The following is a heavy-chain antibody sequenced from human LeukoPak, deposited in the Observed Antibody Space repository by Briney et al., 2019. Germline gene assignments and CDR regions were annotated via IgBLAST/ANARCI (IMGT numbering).Heavy chain of an antibody. D-gene: IGHD6-13*01. J-gene: IGHJ4*02. V-gene: IGHV3-33*01. CDR1: GFTFSSYG. CDR2: TWYDGRNK. CDR3: ARDPYSSSSGSGDY. Sequence: GGSLRLSSAASGFTFSSYGMHWVRQAPGKGQERVGVTWYDGRNKHYANSVKGRFTISRDNARNTLFLQMNSLRAEDTAVYYCARDPYSSSSGSGDYWGQGTLVTVSS.